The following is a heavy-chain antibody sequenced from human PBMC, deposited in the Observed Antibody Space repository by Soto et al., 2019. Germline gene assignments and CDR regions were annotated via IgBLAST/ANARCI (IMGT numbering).Heavy chain of an antibody. CDR3: ARHRFFER. CDR2: IYHTGST. D-gene: IGHD3-3*01. CDR1: GDSVTSSNW. J-gene: IGHJ5*02. Sequence: SETLSLTCDVSGDSVTSSNWYIWVRQPPGKRPEWIGEIYHTGSTNYNPSLEGRVTVSLDKSKNQFSLNLSSVTVADTAVYYCARHRFFERWGQGTLVTVSS. V-gene: IGHV4-4*02.